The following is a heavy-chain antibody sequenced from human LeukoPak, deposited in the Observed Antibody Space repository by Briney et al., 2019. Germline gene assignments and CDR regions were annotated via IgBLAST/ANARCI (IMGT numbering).Heavy chain of an antibody. V-gene: IGHV1-58*02. CDR3: AAVLAAAGFDAFDI. D-gene: IGHD6-13*01. Sequence: SVKVSCKASGFTFTSSAMQWVRQARGQRLEWIGWIVVGSGNTNYAQKFQERDTITRDMSTSTAYMELSSLRSEDTAVYYCAAVLAAAGFDAFDIWGQGTMVTVSS. CDR1: GFTFTSSA. J-gene: IGHJ3*02. CDR2: IVVGSGNT.